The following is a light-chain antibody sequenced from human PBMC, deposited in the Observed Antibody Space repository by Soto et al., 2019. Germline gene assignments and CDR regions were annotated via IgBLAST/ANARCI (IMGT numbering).Light chain of an antibody. CDR1: SSNIGAGYE. Sequence: QSVLTQPPSESEAPGQKVTISCTGSSSNIGAGYEAHWYQQVPGTAPKLLIYENNNRPSGVPDRSSGSKSGTSASLAITGLQAEDEAEYYCQSYDSSLSGYVFGTGTKVTVL. V-gene: IGLV1-40*01. J-gene: IGLJ1*01. CDR2: ENN. CDR3: QSYDSSLSGYV.